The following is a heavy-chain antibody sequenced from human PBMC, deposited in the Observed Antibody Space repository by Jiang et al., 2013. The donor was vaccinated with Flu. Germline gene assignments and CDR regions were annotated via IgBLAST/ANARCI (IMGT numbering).Heavy chain of an antibody. CDR2: INPNSGGT. CDR3: AREGLNSYDSSGYGLGY. Sequence: SGAEVKKPGASVKVSCKASGYTFTGYYMHWVRQAPGQGLEWMGWINPNSGGTNYAQKFQGWVTMTRDTSISTAYMELSRLRSDDTAVYYCAREGLNSYDSSGYGLGYWGQGTLVTVSS. CDR1: GYTFTGYY. V-gene: IGHV1-2*04. D-gene: IGHD3-22*01. J-gene: IGHJ4*02.